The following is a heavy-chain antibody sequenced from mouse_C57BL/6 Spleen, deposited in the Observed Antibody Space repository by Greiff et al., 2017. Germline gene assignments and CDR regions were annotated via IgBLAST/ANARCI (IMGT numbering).Heavy chain of an antibody. V-gene: IGHV1-80*01. CDR1: GYAFSSYW. D-gene: IGHD4-1*01. Sequence: VQLQQSGAELVKPGASVKISCKASGYAFSSYWMNWVKQRPGKGLEWIGQIYPGDGDTNYNGKFKGKATLTADKSSSTAYMQLSSLTSEDAAVDFYARLTGAEGYFDYGGQGTTLTVSS. J-gene: IGHJ2*01. CDR3: ARLTGAEGYFDY. CDR2: IYPGDGDT.